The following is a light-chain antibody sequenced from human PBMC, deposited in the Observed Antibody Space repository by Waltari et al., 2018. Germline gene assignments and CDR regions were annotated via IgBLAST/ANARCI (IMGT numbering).Light chain of an antibody. Sequence: QSALTQPVSVSGSPGQSISIPCTGTSSDIGAYDYVSWYQQHPGKAPKLIIFEVNNRPSGISKRFSGSKSGNTSSLTISGLQAEDEADYYCSSYTNTNSLKVFGGGTKVTVL. CDR1: SSDIGAYDY. J-gene: IGLJ3*02. V-gene: IGLV2-14*01. CDR3: SSYTNTNSLKV. CDR2: EVN.